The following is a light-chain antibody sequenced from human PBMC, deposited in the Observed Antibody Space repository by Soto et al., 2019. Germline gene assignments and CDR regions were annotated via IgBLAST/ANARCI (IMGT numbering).Light chain of an antibody. CDR2: WAS. V-gene: IGKV4-1*01. J-gene: IGKJ3*01. Sequence: DIVMTQSPDSLAVSLGERATINCKSSRSVLYSSNNKNYLAWYQHKPGQPPKLLIYWASTRESGVPDRFSGSGSGADFTLTISNLQAEDVAVYYCQQYYSIPFTFGPGTKVDIK. CDR3: QQYYSIPFT. CDR1: RSVLYSSNNKNY.